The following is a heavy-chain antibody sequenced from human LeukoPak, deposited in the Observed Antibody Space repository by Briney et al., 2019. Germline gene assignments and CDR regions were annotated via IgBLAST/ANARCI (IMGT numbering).Heavy chain of an antibody. CDR2: IIPIFGTA. Sequence: GASVKVSCKASGGTFSSYAISWVRQAPGQGLEWMGGIIPIFGTANYAQKFQGRVTITADESTSTAYMELSSLRSEDTAVYYCVRSINWSTTIEYFQHWGRGTLITVSS. J-gene: IGHJ1*01. CDR1: GGTFSSYA. D-gene: IGHD1-1*01. CDR3: VRSINWSTTIEYFQH. V-gene: IGHV1-69*13.